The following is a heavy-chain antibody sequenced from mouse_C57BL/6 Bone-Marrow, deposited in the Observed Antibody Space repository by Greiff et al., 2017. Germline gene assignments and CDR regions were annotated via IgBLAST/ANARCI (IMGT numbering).Heavy chain of an antibody. CDR2: IDPNSGGT. CDR1: GYTFTSYW. CDR3: ATYSNYVAWFAY. Sequence: QVQLQQPGAELVKPGASVKLSCKASGYTFTSYWMHWVKQRPGRGLEWIGRIDPNSGGTKYNEKFKSKATLTVDKPSSTAYMQLSSLTSEYSAVYYGATYSNYVAWFAYWGQGTLVTVSA. D-gene: IGHD2-5*01. J-gene: IGHJ3*01. V-gene: IGHV1-72*01.